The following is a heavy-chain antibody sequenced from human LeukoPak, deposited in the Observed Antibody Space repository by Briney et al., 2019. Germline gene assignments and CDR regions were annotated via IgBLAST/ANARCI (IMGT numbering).Heavy chain of an antibody. J-gene: IGHJ4*02. D-gene: IGHD6-13*01. V-gene: IGHV3-23*01. CDR3: AKDIVSIAAAVY. Sequence: GGSLRLSCAASGFTFSSYAMSWVRQAPRKGLQWVSGISGSGGSTYYADSVKGRFTISRDNSKNTLYLQMNSLRAEDTAVYYCAKDIVSIAAAVYWGQGTLVTVSS. CDR1: GFTFSSYA. CDR2: ISGSGGST.